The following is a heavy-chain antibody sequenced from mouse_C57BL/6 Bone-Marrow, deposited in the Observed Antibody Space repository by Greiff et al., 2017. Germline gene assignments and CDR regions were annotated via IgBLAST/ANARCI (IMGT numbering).Heavy chain of an antibody. D-gene: IGHD3-3*01. J-gene: IGHJ4*01. CDR2: ISNGGGST. V-gene: IGHV5-12*01. CDR1: GFTFSDYY. Sequence: EVHLVESGGGLVQPGGSLKLSCAASGFTFSDYYMYWVRQTPEKRLEWVAYISNGGGSTYYPDTVKGRFTISRDNAKNTLYLQMSSLKSEDTAMYYGAREGTCMDYWGQGTTVTVSS. CDR3: AREGTCMDY.